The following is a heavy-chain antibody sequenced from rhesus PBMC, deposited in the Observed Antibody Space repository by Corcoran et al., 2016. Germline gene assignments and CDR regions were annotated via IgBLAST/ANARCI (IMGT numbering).Heavy chain of an antibody. J-gene: IGHJ4*01. CDR3: ATGWSAGY. CDR2: IRIKSSNDET. V-gene: IGHV3-118*01. Sequence: EVQLVESGGGLVQPGGSLSLSCAASGFTFSVSAVHWVRQASGKGLEWVGRIRIKSSNDETGDAASLKGRFTISRDDSENTAYLQMNSLKTEDTAVYYCATGWSAGYWGQGVLVTVSS. D-gene: IGHD2-39*02. CDR1: GFTFSVSA.